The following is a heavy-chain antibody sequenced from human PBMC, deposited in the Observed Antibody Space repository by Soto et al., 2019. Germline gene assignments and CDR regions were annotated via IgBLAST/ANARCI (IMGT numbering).Heavy chain of an antibody. D-gene: IGHD2-21*02. V-gene: IGHV2-5*02. CDR1: GFSLSTGGVG. Sequence: QITSKESGPTLVKPTQTLTLTCTFSGFSLSTGGVGVGWIRQPPGKALEWLALIYWDDDKRYSPSLKSRLTITKDTYKDHVVLTMTNMDPADTAPYYCVHSRCGGDCLQSYSSHYYYGMDVWGQGTTVTVSS. CDR3: VHSRCGGDCLQSYSSHYYYGMDV. CDR2: IYWDDDK. J-gene: IGHJ6*02.